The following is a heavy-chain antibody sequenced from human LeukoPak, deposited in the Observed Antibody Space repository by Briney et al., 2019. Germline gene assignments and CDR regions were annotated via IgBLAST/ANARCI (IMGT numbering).Heavy chain of an antibody. Sequence: PSETLSLTCTVSGGSISSSSYYWGWIRQPPGKGLEWIGSIYYSGSTYYNPSLKSRVTISVDTSKNQFSLKLGSVTAADTAVYYCVREGGYCSGGSCYSGFFFDYWGQGTLVTVSS. V-gene: IGHV4-39*07. CDR3: VREGGYCSGGSCYSGFFFDY. CDR2: IYYSGST. J-gene: IGHJ4*02. D-gene: IGHD2-15*01. CDR1: GGSISSSSYY.